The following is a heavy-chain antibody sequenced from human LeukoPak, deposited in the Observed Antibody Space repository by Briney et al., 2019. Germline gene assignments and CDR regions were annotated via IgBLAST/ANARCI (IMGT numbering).Heavy chain of an antibody. CDR3: ARGFEILTGYEN. J-gene: IGHJ4*02. CDR1: GGSINSNNW. Sequence: SGTLSLTCAVSGGSINSNNWWSWVRQPPGKGLEWIGEIYHSGSTNYNPSLKSRVTISVDKSKKQFSLKLGSVTAADTAVYYCARGFEILTGYENWGQGTLVIVSS. CDR2: IYHSGST. D-gene: IGHD3-9*01. V-gene: IGHV4-4*02.